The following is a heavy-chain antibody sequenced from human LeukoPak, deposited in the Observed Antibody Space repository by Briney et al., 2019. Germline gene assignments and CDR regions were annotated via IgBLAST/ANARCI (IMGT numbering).Heavy chain of an antibody. CDR1: GGSFSGYY. CDR3: AGDTYGFDY. CDR2: IYYSGST. Sequence: SETLSLTCAVYGGSFSGYYWNWIRQPPGKGLEWIGNIYYSGSTNYNPSLKSRVTISVDTSKNQFSLKLSSVTAADTAVYYCAGDTYGFDYWGQGTLVTVSS. D-gene: IGHD3-10*01. V-gene: IGHV4-59*01. J-gene: IGHJ4*02.